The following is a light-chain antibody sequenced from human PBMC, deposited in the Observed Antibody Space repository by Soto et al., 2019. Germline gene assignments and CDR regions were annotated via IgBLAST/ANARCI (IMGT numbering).Light chain of an antibody. J-gene: IGKJ4*01. CDR1: RSVSSN. CDR2: GAS. CDR3: QQCGSAPLLT. V-gene: IGKV3-20*01. Sequence: QSPCTLPVSPGARATLSCRASRSVSSNLAWYQQKPGQAPRLLIYGASTRATGIPARFSGSGSGTDFTLTINRLESADFAVYYCQQCGSAPLLTFGGGSMV.